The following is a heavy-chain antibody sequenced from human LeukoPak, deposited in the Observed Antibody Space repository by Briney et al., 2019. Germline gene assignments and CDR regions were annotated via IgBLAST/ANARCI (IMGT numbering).Heavy chain of an antibody. V-gene: IGHV3-11*05. CDR3: ARDTPRELPYYYGMDV. D-gene: IGHD1-26*01. Sequence: GGSLRLSCAASGFTFSDYYMSWIRQAPGKGLEWVSYISSSSSYTNYADSASGRVTISRDNAKNSLYLKMNSLRAEDTAVYYCARDTPRELPYYYGMDVWGQGTTVTVSS. CDR2: ISSSSSYT. J-gene: IGHJ6*02. CDR1: GFTFSDYY.